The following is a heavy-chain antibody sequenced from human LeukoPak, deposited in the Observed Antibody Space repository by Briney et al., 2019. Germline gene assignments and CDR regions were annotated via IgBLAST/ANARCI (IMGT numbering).Heavy chain of an antibody. CDR2: INQDGSEK. J-gene: IGHJ4*02. V-gene: IGHV3-7*03. Sequence: GGSLRLSCAASDFTFTSYWMSWVRQAPGKGLEWVANINQDGSEKYYVDSVKGRFSISRDNSKNTLYLQMNSLRADDTAVYFCAKGAGGSISGWYTMYYWGQGTLVTVSS. CDR1: DFTFTSYW. D-gene: IGHD6-19*01. CDR3: AKGAGGSISGWYTMYY.